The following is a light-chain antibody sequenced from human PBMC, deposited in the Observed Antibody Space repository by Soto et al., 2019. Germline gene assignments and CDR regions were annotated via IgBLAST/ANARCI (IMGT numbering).Light chain of an antibody. CDR2: EVN. J-gene: IGLJ2*01. CDR3: SSYAGSNNVV. Sequence: QSALTHPPSASGSPGQSVTISCTGTSSDVGGYNFVSWYQQHPGKAPNLMIYEVNKRPSGVPDRFSGSKSGNTASLTVSGLQAEDESDYYCSSYAGSNNVVFGGGTKLTVL. V-gene: IGLV2-8*01. CDR1: SSDVGGYNF.